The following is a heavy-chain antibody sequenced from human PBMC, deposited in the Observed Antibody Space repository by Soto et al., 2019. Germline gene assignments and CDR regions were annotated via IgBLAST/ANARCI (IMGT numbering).Heavy chain of an antibody. J-gene: IGHJ6*02. D-gene: IGHD1-1*01. CDR1: GYTFTTYG. V-gene: IGHV1-18*04. CDR3: ARDGERDTGLNFYYYLHGMDA. CDR2: ISPYNGTT. Sequence: ASVKVFCKASGYTFTTYGISWVRQAPGQGLEWMGWISPYNGTTKYAEKFQGEMTMTTDTATSTAYMDLRSLRSDDTAVYYCARDGERDTGLNFYYYLHGMDAWGQGTRVTVS.